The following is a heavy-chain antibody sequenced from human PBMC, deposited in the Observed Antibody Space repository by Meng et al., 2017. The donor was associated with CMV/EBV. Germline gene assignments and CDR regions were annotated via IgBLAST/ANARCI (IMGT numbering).Heavy chain of an antibody. Sequence: QGHLVQSGAGVKKPGASVKVSCKASGYTFTGYYMHWVRQAPGQGLEWMGWINPNSGGTNYAQKFQGRVTMTRDTSISTAYMELSRLRSDDTAVYYCARVQVRGEMATPAGYWGQGTLVTVSS. CDR2: INPNSGGT. V-gene: IGHV1-2*02. CDR3: ARVQVRGEMATPAGY. D-gene: IGHD5-24*01. CDR1: GYTFTGYY. J-gene: IGHJ4*02.